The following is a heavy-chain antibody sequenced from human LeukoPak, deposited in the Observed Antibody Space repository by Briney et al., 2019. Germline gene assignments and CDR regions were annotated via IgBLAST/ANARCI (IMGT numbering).Heavy chain of an antibody. D-gene: IGHD3-3*01. CDR2: LFTTGST. Sequence: PSQTLSLTCTVSGGSISSGSYYWSWIRQPAGKGLEWIGRLFTTGSTNYNPSLKSRVTISVDTSKNQFSLKLSSVTAADTAVYYCARNEHYDSWSGYLGYFDYWGRGTLVTVSS. V-gene: IGHV4-61*02. J-gene: IGHJ4*02. CDR3: ARNEHYDSWSGYLGYFDY. CDR1: GGSISSGSYY.